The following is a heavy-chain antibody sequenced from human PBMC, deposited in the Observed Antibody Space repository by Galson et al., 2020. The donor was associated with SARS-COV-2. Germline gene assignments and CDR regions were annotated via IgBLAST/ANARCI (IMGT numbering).Heavy chain of an antibody. V-gene: IGHV2-70*11. Sequence: SGPTLVKPTQTLTLTCTFSGFSLTTTGMCVSWIRQPPGKALEWLARIDWDDDKYYSTSLKTRLTISKDTSKNQVVLTMTNMDPVDTATYYCARVTQLIGGEVVSNWFDPWGQGTLVTVSS. CDR1: GFSLTTTGMC. CDR3: ARVTQLIGGEVVSNWFDP. J-gene: IGHJ5*02. CDR2: IDWDDDK. D-gene: IGHD3-16*01.